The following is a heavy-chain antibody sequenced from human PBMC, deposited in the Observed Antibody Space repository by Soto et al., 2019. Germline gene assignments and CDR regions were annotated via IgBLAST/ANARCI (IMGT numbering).Heavy chain of an antibody. CDR2: IKSKTNGGTA. D-gene: IGHD3-10*01. CDR3: VKDQNYYGSGSYETSFDC. Sequence: GGSLRLSCAASGLTFTNAWMTWVRQAPGKGLEWVGRIKSKTNGGTADYAAPVKGRFTISRDDSKNTLYLQMNSLKTEDTAVYYCVKDQNYYGSGSYETSFDCWGQGALVTVSS. CDR1: GLTFTNAW. J-gene: IGHJ4*02. V-gene: IGHV3-15*01.